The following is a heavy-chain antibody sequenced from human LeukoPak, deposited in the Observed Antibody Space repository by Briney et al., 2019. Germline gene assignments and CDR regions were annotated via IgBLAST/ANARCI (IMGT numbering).Heavy chain of an antibody. CDR1: GSTFSSYA. CDR2: ISSNGGST. D-gene: IGHD1-26*01. J-gene: IGHJ4*02. CDR3: ARGRYSGSYYYAYFDY. Sequence: GGSLRLSCAASGSTFSSYAMHWVRQAPGKGLEYVSAISSNGGSTYYANSVKGRFTISRDNSKNTLYLQMGSLRAEDMAVYYCARGRYSGSYYYAYFDYWGQGTLVTVSS. V-gene: IGHV3-64*01.